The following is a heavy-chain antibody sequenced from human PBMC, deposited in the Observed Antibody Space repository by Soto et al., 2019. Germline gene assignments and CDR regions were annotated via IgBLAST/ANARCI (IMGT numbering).Heavy chain of an antibody. CDR2: MSSGGGYI. V-gene: IGHV3-21*01. Sequence: GGSLRLSCAASGFTFSTYIMNWVRQAPGKGLEWVSSMSSGGGYIYYADSVKGRFTISRNNAKSSLYLQMNSLRAEDTAVYYCARGTLRGMTLFDNWGQGTLVTVSS. CDR3: ARGTLRGMTLFDN. J-gene: IGHJ4*02. CDR1: GFTFSTYI. D-gene: IGHD5-12*01.